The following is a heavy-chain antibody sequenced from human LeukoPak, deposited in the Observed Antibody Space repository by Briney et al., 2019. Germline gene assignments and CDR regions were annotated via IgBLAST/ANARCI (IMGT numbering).Heavy chain of an antibody. V-gene: IGHV3-66*01. J-gene: IGHJ4*02. CDR1: GLSVSSNY. CDR2: TYSGGSP. CDR3: ARGGPFTGTISTPRASDY. D-gene: IGHD1-7*01. Sequence: PGGSLRLSCASSGLSVSSNYMSWVRQAPGKGLEWVSVTYSGGSPFYADSVKGRFTISRDISKNTVYLQMNSLRAEDTAVYHCARGGPFTGTISTPRASDYWGQGILVTVSS.